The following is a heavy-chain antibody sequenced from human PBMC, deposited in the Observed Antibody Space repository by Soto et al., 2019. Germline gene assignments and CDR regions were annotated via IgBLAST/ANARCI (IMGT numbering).Heavy chain of an antibody. V-gene: IGHV3-23*01. CDR3: AVGLEEDAFDI. J-gene: IGHJ3*02. CDR2: ISGSGGST. CDR1: GFTFSSYA. Sequence: GGSLRLSCAASGFTFSSYAMSWVRQAPGKGLEWVSAISGSGGSTYYADSVKGRFTISRDNSKNTLYLQMNRLRAEDPAVYYCAVGLEEDAFDIWGQGTMVTVSS.